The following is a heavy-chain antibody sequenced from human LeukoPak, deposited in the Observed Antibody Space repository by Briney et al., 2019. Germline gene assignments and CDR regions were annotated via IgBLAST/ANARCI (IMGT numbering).Heavy chain of an antibody. Sequence: SVKVSCKASGGTFSSYAISWVRQAPGQGLEWMGGIIPIFGTANYAQKFQGRVTITADESTSTAYMELSSLRSEDTAVYYCARDSSSWSRFDPWGQGTLVTVSS. CDR1: GGTFSSYA. D-gene: IGHD6-13*01. CDR3: ARDSSSWSRFDP. J-gene: IGHJ5*02. V-gene: IGHV1-69*01. CDR2: IIPIFGTA.